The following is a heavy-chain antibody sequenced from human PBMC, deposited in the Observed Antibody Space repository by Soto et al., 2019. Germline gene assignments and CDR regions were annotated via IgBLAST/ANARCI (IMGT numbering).Heavy chain of an antibody. D-gene: IGHD5-18*01. J-gene: IGHJ4*02. CDR1: GYTFTSYY. CDR2: INPSGGSP. V-gene: IGHV1-46*01. CDR3: ARAPGGYSYGFIDY. Sequence: QVQLVQSGAEVKKPGASVKVSCKASGYTFTSYYMHWVRQAPGQGLEWMGIINPSGGSPSSAQTSQCRATMTRDTSTSTVYMELSSLRSDDTAEYYCARAPGGYSYGFIDYWGQGTLVTVSS.